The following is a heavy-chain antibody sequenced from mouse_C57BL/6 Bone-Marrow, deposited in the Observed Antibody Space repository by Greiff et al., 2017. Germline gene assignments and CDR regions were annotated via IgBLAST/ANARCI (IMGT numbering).Heavy chain of an antibody. D-gene: IGHD2-3*01. CDR2: IWSGGST. J-gene: IGHJ3*01. CDR1: GFSLTSYG. Sequence: VQLQQSGPGLVQPSQSLSITCTVSGFSLTSYGVHWVRQSPGTGLEWLGVIWSGGSTDYNAAFISRLSISKDNSKSQVFFKMNSLQADDTAIYYCAKSDGYLFAYWGQGTLVTVSA. CDR3: AKSDGYLFAY. V-gene: IGHV2-2*01.